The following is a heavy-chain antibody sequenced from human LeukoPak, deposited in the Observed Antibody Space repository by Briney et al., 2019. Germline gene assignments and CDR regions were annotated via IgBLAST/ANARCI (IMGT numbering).Heavy chain of an antibody. V-gene: IGHV4-39*01. D-gene: IGHD1-26*01. J-gene: IGHJ6*02. Sequence: PSETLSLTCTVSGGSISSSSYYWGCIRQPPEKGLEWIVSIYYSGSTYYDPSLKSRVTISVDTSKNQFSLKLSSVTAADTAVYYCAGVVGATLMGYYYYGMDVWGQGTTVTVSS. CDR1: GGSISSSSYY. CDR3: AGVVGATLMGYYYYGMDV. CDR2: IYYSGST.